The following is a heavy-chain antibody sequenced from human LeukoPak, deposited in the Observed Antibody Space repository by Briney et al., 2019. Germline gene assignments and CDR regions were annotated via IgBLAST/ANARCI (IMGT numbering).Heavy chain of an antibody. J-gene: IGHJ4*02. V-gene: IGHV4-4*02. CDR1: GGSIRSSNW. CDR2: IYHRGST. Sequence: SGTLSLTCAVSGGSIRSSNWWSWGRPPAGKGVEWIGEIYHRGSTNYNPSQKRRVTISVAKSKHQSSLKLSSVTAAHTAVYYCSRAHPSTVYYPLDYWGQGTLVTVSS. CDR3: SRAHPSTVYYPLDY. D-gene: IGHD3-9*01.